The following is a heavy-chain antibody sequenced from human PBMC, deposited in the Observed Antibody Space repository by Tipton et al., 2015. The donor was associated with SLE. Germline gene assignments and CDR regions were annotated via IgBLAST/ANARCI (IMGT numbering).Heavy chain of an antibody. CDR3: ARGHRYGDYSNYGY. Sequence: TLSLTCAVYGGSFSGYYWSWIRQPPGKGLEWIGEINHSGSTNYNPSLKSRVTISVDTSKNQFSLKLSSVTAADTAVYYCARGHRYGDYSNYGYWGQGTLVTVSS. CDR1: GGSFSGYY. J-gene: IGHJ4*02. D-gene: IGHD4-11*01. CDR2: INHSGST. V-gene: IGHV4-34*01.